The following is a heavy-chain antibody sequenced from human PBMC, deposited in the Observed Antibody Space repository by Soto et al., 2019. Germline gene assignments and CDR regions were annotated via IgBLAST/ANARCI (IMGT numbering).Heavy chain of an antibody. V-gene: IGHV1-8*02. CDR3: ARATAYRITMVRGVMRYYHMDV. CDR1: GYTFTSYG. J-gene: IGHJ6*03. CDR2: MNANNGNT. Sequence: ASVKVSCKASGYTFTSYGISWVRQAPGQGLEWMGWMNANNGNTSYAQKLQGRVTMTRNTSTSTAYMELSSLRSEDTAVYYCARATAYRITMVRGVMRYYHMDVWGQGTTVPVSS. D-gene: IGHD3-10*01.